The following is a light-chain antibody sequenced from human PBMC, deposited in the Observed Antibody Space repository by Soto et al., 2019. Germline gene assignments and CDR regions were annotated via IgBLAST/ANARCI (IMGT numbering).Light chain of an antibody. CDR2: DAS. J-gene: IGKJ2*01. CDR3: LQYNSWPYT. Sequence: EVVMTQSPGTLSVSPGEGATLSCRASQSVSVNLAWYQHRPGQAPRPLIYDASTSAIGVPARFSGRGSGTDFTITISSLQSEDFAIYSCLQYNSWPYTFGRGTKLEI. V-gene: IGKV3-15*01. CDR1: QSVSVN.